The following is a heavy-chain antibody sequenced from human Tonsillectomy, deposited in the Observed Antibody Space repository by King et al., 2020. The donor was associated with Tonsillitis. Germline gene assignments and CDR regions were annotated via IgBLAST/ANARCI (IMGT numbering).Heavy chain of an antibody. J-gene: IGHJ4*02. CDR2: IYYSGST. CDR1: GASISTYY. Sequence: VQLQESGPGLVKPSETLSLTCTVSGASISTYYWSWIRQPPGKGLEWIGYIYYSGSTNYNPSLKSRVTILVDTSKNQFSLKLSSVTAADTAVYYCARDSGGYFDYWGQGTLVTVSS. V-gene: IGHV4-59*01. D-gene: IGHD3-22*01. CDR3: ARDSGGYFDY.